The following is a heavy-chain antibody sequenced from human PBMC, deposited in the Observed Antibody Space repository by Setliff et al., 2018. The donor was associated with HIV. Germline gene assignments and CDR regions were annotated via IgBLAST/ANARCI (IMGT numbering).Heavy chain of an antibody. CDR2: IIPVFGTA. Sequence: SVKVSCKASGGTFSSYAISWVRQAPGQGLDWMGGIIPVFGTANYAQKFQGRVSITADESTSTAYMELSSLRSEDTAVYYCAKEGDRYGLDLDYWGQGTLVTVSS. CDR1: GGTFSSYA. J-gene: IGHJ4*02. D-gene: IGHD5-18*01. CDR3: AKEGDRYGLDLDY. V-gene: IGHV1-69*13.